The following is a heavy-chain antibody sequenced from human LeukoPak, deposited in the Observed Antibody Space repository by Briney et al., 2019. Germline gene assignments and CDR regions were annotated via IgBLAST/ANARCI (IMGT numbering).Heavy chain of an antibody. D-gene: IGHD6-13*01. CDR2: INADGITT. CDR3: ARVEGSSWYAFDI. CDR1: GFTFSSYW. V-gene: IGHV3-74*01. Sequence: GGSLRLSCVASGFTFSSYWMHWVRQVPGKGLVWVSRINADGITTSYADSVRGRFTISRDNAKNTLYLQMNSLRAEDTAVYYCARVEGSSWYAFDIWGQGTMVTVS. J-gene: IGHJ3*02.